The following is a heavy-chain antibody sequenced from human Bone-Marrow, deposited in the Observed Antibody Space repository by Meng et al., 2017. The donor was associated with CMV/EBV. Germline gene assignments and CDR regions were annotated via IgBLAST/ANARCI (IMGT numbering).Heavy chain of an antibody. D-gene: IGHD3-10*01. Sequence: ASVKVSCKASGFTFGIYAFTWVRQAPGQGLEWMGRITAYNDNTHYAQGLQGRATMTRDTSTSTAYMELRSLTSDDTAVYYCARAKITMVRGGNWFDPWGQGTLVTVSS. V-gene: IGHV1-18*01. J-gene: IGHJ5*02. CDR3: ARAKITMVRGGNWFDP. CDR1: GFTFGIYA. CDR2: ITAYNDNT.